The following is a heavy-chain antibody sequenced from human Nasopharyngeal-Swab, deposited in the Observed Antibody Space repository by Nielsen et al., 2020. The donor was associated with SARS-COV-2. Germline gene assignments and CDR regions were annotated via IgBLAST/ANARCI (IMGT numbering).Heavy chain of an antibody. CDR1: GFTFSNAW. CDR2: IKSKTDGGTT. CDR3: TTDYYDFWSGYYSGYYYYGMDV. Sequence: LSLTCAASGFTFSNAWMSWVRQAPGKGLEWVGRIKSKTDGGTTDYAAPVKGRFTISRDDSKNTLYLQMNSLKTEDTAVYYCTTDYYDFWSGYYSGYYYYGMDVWGQGTTVTVSS. V-gene: IGHV3-15*01. J-gene: IGHJ6*02. D-gene: IGHD3-3*01.